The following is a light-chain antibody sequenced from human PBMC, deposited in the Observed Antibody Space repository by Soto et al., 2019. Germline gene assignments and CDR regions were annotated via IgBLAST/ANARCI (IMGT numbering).Light chain of an antibody. CDR3: QQYENLRT. V-gene: IGKV1-33*01. Sequence: DIQMTQSPSSLSASVGDRVTITCQANQNINNDWNWYQQKPGRGPKLLIYDASNLEAGVPSRCRGSGSGTDFTFTIRRVEPEDIATYYCQQYENLRTFGRGTRLEIK. CDR2: DAS. J-gene: IGKJ5*01. CDR1: QNINND.